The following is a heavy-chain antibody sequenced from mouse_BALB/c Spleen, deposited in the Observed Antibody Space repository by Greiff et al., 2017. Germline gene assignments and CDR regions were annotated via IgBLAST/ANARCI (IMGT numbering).Heavy chain of an antibody. CDR2: ILPGSGST. D-gene: IGHD1-1*01. Sequence: QVQLQQSGAELMKPGASVKISCKATGYTFSSYWIEWVKQRPGHGLEWIGEILPGSGSTNYNEKFKGKATFTADTSSNTAYMQLSSLTSEDSAVYYCARRPHYYVSSWWYFDVWGAGTTVTVSS. V-gene: IGHV1-9*01. J-gene: IGHJ1*01. CDR1: GYTFSSYW. CDR3: ARRPHYYVSSWWYFDV.